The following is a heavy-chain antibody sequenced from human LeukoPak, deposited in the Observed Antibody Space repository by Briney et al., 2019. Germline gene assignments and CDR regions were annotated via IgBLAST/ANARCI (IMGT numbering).Heavy chain of an antibody. CDR1: GFTLSSYW. CDR2: ISSDGTIT. Sequence: GGSLRLSCAASGFTLSSYWMHWVRQAPGKGLVWVSRISSDGTITNYADSVKGRFTISRDNAKNTLYLQKNSLRVEDTAVYYCARFSPPPTWGQGTLVTVSS. J-gene: IGHJ4*02. CDR3: ARFSPPPT. V-gene: IGHV3-74*01.